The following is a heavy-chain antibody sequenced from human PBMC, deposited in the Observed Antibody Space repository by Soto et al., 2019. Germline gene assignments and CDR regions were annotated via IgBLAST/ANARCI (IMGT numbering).Heavy chain of an antibody. J-gene: IGHJ4*02. CDR1: GFTFGDYW. CDR2: LNSDGSTT. D-gene: IGHD3-16*01. Sequence: GGSLRLSCAASGFTFGDYWMHWVRQAPGKGLVWVSRLNSDGSTTNYADSVKGRFTISRDNAKNTLYLQMNSLRGEDTAVYYCARPSDYGYDYWGQGTLVTVSS. CDR3: ARPSDYGYDY. V-gene: IGHV3-74*01.